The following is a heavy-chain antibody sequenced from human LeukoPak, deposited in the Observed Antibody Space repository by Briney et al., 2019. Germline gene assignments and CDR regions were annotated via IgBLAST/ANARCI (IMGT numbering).Heavy chain of an antibody. Sequence: PGGSLRLSCAASGFTFSSYGMHWVRQAPGKGLEWVAVISYDGINKYYGDSVKGRITISRDNSKNTPYLQMNSLRVEDTAVYYCAKEPDFGDYSYFQHWGQGTLVTVSS. J-gene: IGHJ1*01. CDR2: ISYDGINK. D-gene: IGHD4-17*01. V-gene: IGHV3-30*18. CDR3: AKEPDFGDYSYFQH. CDR1: GFTFSSYG.